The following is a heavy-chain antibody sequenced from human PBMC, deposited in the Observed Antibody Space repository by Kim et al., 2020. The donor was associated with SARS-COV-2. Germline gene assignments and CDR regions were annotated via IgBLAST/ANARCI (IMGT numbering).Heavy chain of an antibody. CDR1: GFTFSTYS. V-gene: IGHV3-7*01. D-gene: IGHD7-27*01. Sequence: GGSLRLSCAASGFTFSTYSMSWVRQAPGKGLEWVANINPDGSQQFYVDSVKGRFTISRDNAKNSLFLQMNNLRAEDTALYYCGRRWGMDCWGQGTLVTVSS. CDR2: INPDGSQQ. J-gene: IGHJ4*02. CDR3: GRRWGMDC.